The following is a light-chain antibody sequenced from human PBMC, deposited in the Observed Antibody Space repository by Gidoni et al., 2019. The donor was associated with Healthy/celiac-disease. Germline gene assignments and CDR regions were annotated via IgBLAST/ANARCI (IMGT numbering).Light chain of an antibody. CDR3: QQRSNWLRGIT. J-gene: IGKJ5*01. V-gene: IGKV3-11*01. Sequence: EIVSTQPPATLSLSPGETATLSCRASQSVSSYLAWYQQKPGQAPRRLIYDASNRATGIPARCSGSGSGTDFTLTISSIEPEDVAVYYCQQRSNWLRGITFXQXTRLEIK. CDR1: QSVSSY. CDR2: DAS.